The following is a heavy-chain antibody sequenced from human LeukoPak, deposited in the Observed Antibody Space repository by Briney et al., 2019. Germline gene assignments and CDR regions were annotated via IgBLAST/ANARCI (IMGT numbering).Heavy chain of an antibody. D-gene: IGHD2-2*01. Sequence: GGSLRLSCAASGFTFDDYAMHWVRQAPGKGLEWVSLISWDGGSTYYADSVKGRFTISRDNSKNSLYLQMNSLRAEDTALYYCPKDSGDCSSTSCYCDYWGQGTLVTVSS. CDR1: GFTFDDYA. CDR2: ISWDGGST. CDR3: PKDSGDCSSTSCYCDY. V-gene: IGHV3-43D*04. J-gene: IGHJ4*02.